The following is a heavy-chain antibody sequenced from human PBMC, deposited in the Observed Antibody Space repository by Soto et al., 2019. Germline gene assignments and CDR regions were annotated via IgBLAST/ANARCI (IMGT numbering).Heavy chain of an antibody. D-gene: IGHD3-22*01. CDR1: GGSISSGDYY. CDR3: ARDYYYDSSGYPKPDAFVI. V-gene: IGHV4-30-4*01. Sequence: PSETLSLTCTVSGGSISSGDYYWSWIRQPPGKGLEWIGYIYYSGSTYYNPSLKSRVTISVDTSKNQFSLKLSSVTAADTAVYYCARDYYYDSSGYPKPDAFVIWGQGTMVTVSS. J-gene: IGHJ3*02. CDR2: IYYSGST.